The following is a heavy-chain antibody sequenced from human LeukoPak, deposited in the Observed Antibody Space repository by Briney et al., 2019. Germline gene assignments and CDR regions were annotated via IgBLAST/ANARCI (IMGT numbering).Heavy chain of an antibody. V-gene: IGHV4-31*03. J-gene: IGHJ3*02. CDR1: GGSISSGAYY. D-gene: IGHD1-26*01. CDR3: ATYNSGSRNAFDI. CDR2: MHYSGST. Sequence: SETLSLTCTVSGGSISSGAYYWTRIRQHPEKGLEWIGYMHYSGSTYYNPSLKSRITILVDTSKNQFSLKLSSVTAADTALYYCATYNSGSRNAFDIWGQGTMVTVSS.